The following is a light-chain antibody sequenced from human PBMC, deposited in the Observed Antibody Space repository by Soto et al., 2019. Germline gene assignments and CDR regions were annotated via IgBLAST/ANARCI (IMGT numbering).Light chain of an antibody. CDR1: SSDVGGYNY. V-gene: IGLV2-8*01. CDR2: EVS. J-gene: IGLJ2*01. Sequence: QSALTQPPFASGSPGQSVTISCTGTSSDVGGYNYVSWYQQHPGKAPKLMIYEVSKRPSGVPDRFSGSKSGNTASLTISRVEAGDEADYYCQVWDSGSDHVVFGGGTQLTVL. CDR3: QVWDSGSDHVV.